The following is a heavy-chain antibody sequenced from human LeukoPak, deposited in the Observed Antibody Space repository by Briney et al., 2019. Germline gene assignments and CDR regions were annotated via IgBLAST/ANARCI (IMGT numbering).Heavy chain of an antibody. Sequence: GASVKVSCKASGYTFTSYGISWVRQAPGQGLEWMGIINPSGGSTSYAQKFQGRVTMTRDTSTSTVYMELSSLRSEDTAVYYCARANGLRFLEWLDRRWNMGFDYWGQGTLVTVSS. CDR1: GYTFTSYG. J-gene: IGHJ4*02. CDR2: INPSGGST. V-gene: IGHV1-46*01. CDR3: ARANGLRFLEWLDRRWNMGFDY. D-gene: IGHD3-3*01.